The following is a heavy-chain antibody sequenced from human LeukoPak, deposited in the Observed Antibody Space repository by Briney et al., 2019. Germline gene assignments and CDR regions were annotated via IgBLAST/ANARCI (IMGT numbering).Heavy chain of an antibody. CDR2: ISGSGDST. D-gene: IGHD2-21*02. Sequence: GGSLRLSCAASGFTFSSYAMHWVRQAPGKGLEWVSVISGSGDSTYYADSVKGRFTISRDNSKNTLYLQMNSLRAEDTAVYYCAKEVVVTATPFDYWGQGTLVTVSS. V-gene: IGHV3-23*01. J-gene: IGHJ4*02. CDR1: GFTFSSYA. CDR3: AKEVVVTATPFDY.